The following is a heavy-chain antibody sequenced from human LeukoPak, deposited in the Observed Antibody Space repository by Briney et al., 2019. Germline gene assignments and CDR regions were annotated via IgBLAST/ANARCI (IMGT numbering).Heavy chain of an antibody. CDR1: GFTVSAYA. D-gene: IGHD3-10*01. J-gene: IGHJ4*02. CDR2: IYDDNT. CDR3: AAREGRGVWSYPDY. V-gene: IGHV3-23*01. Sequence: PGGSLRLSCAASGFTVSAYAMAWVRQAPGKGLEWVSTIYDDNTYYADSVKGRFAISTDNSKNTLYLQMNSLRVEDTAVYFCAAREGRGVWSYPDYWGQGTLVTVS.